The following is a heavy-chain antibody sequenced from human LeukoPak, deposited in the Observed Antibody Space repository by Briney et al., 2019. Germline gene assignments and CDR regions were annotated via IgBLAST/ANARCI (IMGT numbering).Heavy chain of an antibody. CDR1: GDSVSSHSAA. Sequence: SQTLSLTCAISGDSVSSHSAAWNWIRQSPSRGLEWLGRTYYRSKWYNDYAVSVKSRITINPDTSKNQFSLQLNSVTPEDTAVYFCAANLGYCSGGSCFSWFDPWGQGTLVTVSS. CDR3: AANLGYCSGGSCFSWFDP. J-gene: IGHJ5*02. D-gene: IGHD2-15*01. V-gene: IGHV6-1*01. CDR2: TYYRSKWYN.